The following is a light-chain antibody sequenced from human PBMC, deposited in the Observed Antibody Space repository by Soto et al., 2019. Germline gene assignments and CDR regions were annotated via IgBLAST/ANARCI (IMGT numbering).Light chain of an antibody. CDR3: QQYGASPPNT. V-gene: IGKV3-20*01. Sequence: DIVLTQSPGTLSLSPGERATLSCRASQIVSSTYLAWFQQKPGQAPRLLIYGASTRATGIPDRFSGSGSGTDFTLTISGLEPEDFGLYYCQQYGASPPNTFGGGTKVDIK. J-gene: IGKJ4*01. CDR1: QIVSSTY. CDR2: GAS.